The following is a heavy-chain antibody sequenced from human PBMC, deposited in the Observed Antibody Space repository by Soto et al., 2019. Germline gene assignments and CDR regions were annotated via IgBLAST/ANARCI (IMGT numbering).Heavy chain of an antibody. D-gene: IGHD1-26*01. Sequence: QVQLVQSGAEVKEPGSSVRVSCKASGGTFDNFIMNWVRQTPGRGLEWMGGIVPMLGTPTYAEKFKGRVTISATGSTSTMYVEATSLRSEATAIYYCARNRTYSSSDSQYSGMDVWGQGTTVTVSS. CDR2: IVPMLGTP. CDR3: ARNRTYSSSDSQYSGMDV. V-gene: IGHV1-69*01. J-gene: IGHJ6*02. CDR1: GGTFDNFI.